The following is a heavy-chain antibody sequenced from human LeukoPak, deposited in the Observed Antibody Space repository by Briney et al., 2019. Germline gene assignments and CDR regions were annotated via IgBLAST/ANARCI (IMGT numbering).Heavy chain of an antibody. Sequence: GGSLRLSCAAPGSTFSSYAMSWVRQAPGKGLEWVSAISGSGGSTYYADSVKGRFTISRDNSKNTLYLQMNSLRAEDTAVYYCAKDSRGHRVPGDFDYWGQGTLVTVSS. CDR1: GSTFSSYA. V-gene: IGHV3-23*01. J-gene: IGHJ4*02. CDR3: AKDSRGHRVPGDFDY. CDR2: ISGSGGST. D-gene: IGHD2-2*01.